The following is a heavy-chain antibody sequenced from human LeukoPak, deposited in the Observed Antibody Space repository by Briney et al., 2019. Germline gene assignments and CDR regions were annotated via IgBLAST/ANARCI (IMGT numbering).Heavy chain of an antibody. CDR2: TYYRSKWYD. J-gene: IGHJ5*01. D-gene: IGHD6-19*01. V-gene: IGHV6-1*01. Sequence: SQTLSLPCAISGDSVSSKNGAWNWIRQSPSRGLEWLGRTYYRSKWYDEYADSVKGRITISPDTSKNQFSLHVYSVTPEDTAVYYCARDLGTSGWYTFDFWGQGTLVTVSS. CDR1: GDSVSSKNGA. CDR3: ARDLGTSGWYTFDF.